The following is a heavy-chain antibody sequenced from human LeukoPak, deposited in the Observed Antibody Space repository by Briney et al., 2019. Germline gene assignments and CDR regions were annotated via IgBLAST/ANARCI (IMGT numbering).Heavy chain of an antibody. Sequence: SGTLSLTCTVSGGSISTYYWSWIRQPPGKGLEWIGFIYYSGSTNYNPSLKSRVTISVDTSKNQFSLRLSSVTAADTAVYYCARPYRGGWYGSFDIWGQGTMVTVSS. D-gene: IGHD6-19*01. V-gene: IGHV4-59*08. CDR1: GGSISTYY. CDR2: IYYSGST. CDR3: ARPYRGGWYGSFDI. J-gene: IGHJ3*02.